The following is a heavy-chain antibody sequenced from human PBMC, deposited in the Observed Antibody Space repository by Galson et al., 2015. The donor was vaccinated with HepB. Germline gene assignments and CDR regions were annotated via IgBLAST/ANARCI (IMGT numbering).Heavy chain of an antibody. CDR2: IVVGSGNT. D-gene: IGHD6-13*01. Sequence: SVKVSCKASGFTFTSSAVQWVRQARGQRLEWIGWIVVGSGNTNYAQKFQERVTITRDMSTSTAYMELSSLRSEDTAVYYCAACIAAAGTRGWFDPWGQGTLVTVSS. CDR1: GFTFTSSA. CDR3: AACIAAAGTRGWFDP. V-gene: IGHV1-58*01. J-gene: IGHJ5*02.